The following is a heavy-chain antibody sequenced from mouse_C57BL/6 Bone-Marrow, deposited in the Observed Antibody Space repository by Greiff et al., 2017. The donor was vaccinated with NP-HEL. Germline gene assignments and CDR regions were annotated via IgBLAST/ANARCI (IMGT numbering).Heavy chain of an antibody. CDR2: INYDGSST. CDR3: AREGGLRRRTYAMDY. CDR1: GFTFSDYY. Sequence: EVKLMESEGGLEQPGSSMKLSCTASGFTFSDYYMAWVRQVPEKGLEWVANINYDGSSTYYLDSLKSRFIISRDNAKNILYLQMSSLKSEDTATYYCAREGGLRRRTYAMDYWGQGTSVTVSS. V-gene: IGHV5-16*01. D-gene: IGHD2-4*01. J-gene: IGHJ4*01.